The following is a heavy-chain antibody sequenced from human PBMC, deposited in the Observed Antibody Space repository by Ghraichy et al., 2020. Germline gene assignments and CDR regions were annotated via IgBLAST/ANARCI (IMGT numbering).Heavy chain of an antibody. J-gene: IGHJ4*02. V-gene: IGHV4-31*03. CDR1: GGSISSGGYY. CDR2: IYYSGST. Sequence: SETLSLTCTVSGGSISSGGYYWSWIRQHPGKGLEWIGYIYYSGSTYYNPSLKSRVTISVDTSKNQFSLKLSSVTAADTAVYYCARAGYCSGGSCYSVFYWGQGTLVTVSS. CDR3: ARAGYCSGGSCYSVFY. D-gene: IGHD2-15*01.